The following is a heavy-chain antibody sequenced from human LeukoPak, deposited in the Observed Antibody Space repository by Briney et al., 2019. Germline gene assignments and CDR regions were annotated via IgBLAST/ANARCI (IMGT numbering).Heavy chain of an antibody. V-gene: IGHV4-34*01. D-gene: IGHD6-13*01. CDR1: GGSFSGYY. J-gene: IGHJ4*02. Sequence: PSETLSLTCAVYGGSFSGYYWSWIRQPPGKGLEWIGEINHSGSTNYNPSLKSRVTISVDTSKNQFSLKLSSVTAADTAVYYCAREHTAAAGIWGQGTLVTVSS. CDR2: INHSGST. CDR3: AREHTAAAGI.